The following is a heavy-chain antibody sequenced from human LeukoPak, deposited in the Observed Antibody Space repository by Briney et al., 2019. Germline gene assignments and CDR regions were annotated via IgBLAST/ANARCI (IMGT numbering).Heavy chain of an antibody. D-gene: IGHD6-13*01. CDR2: INHSGST. CDR1: GGSFSVYY. J-gene: IGHJ4*02. CDR3: ARRRWYYFDY. V-gene: IGHV4-34*01. Sequence: SETLSLTCAVYGGSFSVYYWSWIRQPPGKGLEWIGEINHSGSTNYNPSLKSRVTISVDTSKNQFSLKLSSVTAADTAVYYCARRRWYYFDYWGQGTLVTVSS.